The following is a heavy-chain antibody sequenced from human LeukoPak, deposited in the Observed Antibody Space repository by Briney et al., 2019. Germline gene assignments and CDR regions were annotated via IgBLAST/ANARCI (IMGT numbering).Heavy chain of an antibody. CDR3: AVYSSSWYPNRVNGMDV. CDR2: VYYSGST. V-gene: IGHV4-39*01. J-gene: IGHJ6*02. D-gene: IGHD6-13*01. CDR1: GGSINSSSYY. Sequence: SETLSLTCTVSGGSINSSSYYWGWIRQPPGKGLEWIGSVYYSGSTHYNPSLKSRVTISVDTSKNQFSLKLSSVTAADTAVYYCAVYSSSWYPNRVNGMDVWGQGTTVTVSS.